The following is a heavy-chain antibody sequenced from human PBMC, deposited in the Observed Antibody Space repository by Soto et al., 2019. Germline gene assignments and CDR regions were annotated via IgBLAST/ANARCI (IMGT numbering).Heavy chain of an antibody. CDR1: GFTFDDYG. V-gene: IGHV3-20*01. D-gene: IGHD2-2*01. CDR3: ARDRHYCSSTSCPIGDY. CDR2: INWNGGST. Sequence: EVQLVESGGGVVRPGGSLRLSCAASGFTFDDYGMSWVRQAPGKGLEWVSGINWNGGSTGYADSVKGRFTISRDNAKNSLYLQMNSLRAEDTALYHCARDRHYCSSTSCPIGDYWGQGTLVTVSS. J-gene: IGHJ4*02.